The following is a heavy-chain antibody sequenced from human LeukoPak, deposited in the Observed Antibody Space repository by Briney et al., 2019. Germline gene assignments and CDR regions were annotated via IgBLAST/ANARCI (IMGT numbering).Heavy chain of an antibody. J-gene: IGHJ4*02. CDR1: GYTFSNYG. V-gene: IGHV1-18*01. CDR2: ISAYNGNT. CDR3: ARTEEDGFDY. D-gene: IGHD5-24*01. Sequence: ASVKVSCKASGYTFSNYGFSWVRQAPGQGLEWIGWISAYNGNTKSVQKLQGRVTMTTDTSTSTAYMELRSLRYDDTAVYYCARTEEDGFDYWGQGTLVTASS.